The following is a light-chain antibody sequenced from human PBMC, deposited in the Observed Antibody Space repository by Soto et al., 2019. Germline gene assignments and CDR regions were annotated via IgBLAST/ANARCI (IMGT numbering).Light chain of an antibody. CDR1: RSDVGAYNY. CDR2: EVT. CDR3: GSWDSSLSAYV. Sequence: QSVLTQPASVSGSPGQSIAISCTGTRSDVGAYNYVSWYQQHPGKAPKLMISEVTNRPSGVSDRFPGSKSGNTASLTISGLQAEDEADYYCGSWDSSLSAYVFGTGTKVTVL. V-gene: IGLV2-14*01. J-gene: IGLJ1*01.